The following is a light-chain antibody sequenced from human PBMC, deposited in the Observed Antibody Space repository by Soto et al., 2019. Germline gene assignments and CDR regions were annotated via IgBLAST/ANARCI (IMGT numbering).Light chain of an antibody. J-gene: IGKJ5*01. CDR1: QSLLYSSTNKNY. V-gene: IGKV4-1*01. CDR3: QQYYSTPPT. CDR2: WAT. Sequence: DIVMTQSPDFLGVSLGERATINCKSSQSLLYSSTNKNYLVWYQQKPGQPPKVLIHWATTRESGVPDRFSGSGSGTDFTLTNSSLHPEDVALYYCQQYYSTPPTFGQGTRLEIK.